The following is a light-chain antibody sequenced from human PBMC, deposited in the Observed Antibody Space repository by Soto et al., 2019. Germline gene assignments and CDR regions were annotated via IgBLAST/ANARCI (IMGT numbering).Light chain of an antibody. V-gene: IGKV3-15*01. CDR2: GAS. CDR1: QSVSST. CDR3: QQYNNWPQT. J-gene: IGKJ2*01. Sequence: EIVMPQSPVTLSVSPGERATLSCRASQSVSSTLAWYQQKPGQAPRLLIYGASTRATGIPARFSGSGSGTEFTLSISSLQSEDFAVYYCQQYNNWPQTFGQGTKLEIK.